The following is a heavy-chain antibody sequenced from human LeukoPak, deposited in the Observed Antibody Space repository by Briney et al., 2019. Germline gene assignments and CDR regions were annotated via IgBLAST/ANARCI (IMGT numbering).Heavy chain of an antibody. CDR3: ARTIVGATVYFDY. J-gene: IGHJ4*02. Sequence: PSETLSLTCIVSGDSISSYSWSWIRQPPGKRLEWIGYIHYSGSTNYNPSLKSRVTIAVDTSKNQFSLSLSSVTAADTAVYYCARTIVGATVYFDYWGQGTLVTVSS. CDR1: GDSISSYS. CDR2: IHYSGST. D-gene: IGHD1-26*01. V-gene: IGHV4-59*08.